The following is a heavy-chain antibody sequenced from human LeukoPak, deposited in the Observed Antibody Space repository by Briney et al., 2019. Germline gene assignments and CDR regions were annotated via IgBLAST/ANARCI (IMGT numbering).Heavy chain of an antibody. V-gene: IGHV4-31*03. CDR1: GDTVTSGGYF. CDR2: ISNSGTT. Sequence: SETLSLTCTVSGDTVTSGGYFWTWIRQHPGKGLEWIGYISNSGTTSYNPSLKSRVSISVDTSNNQFSLRLSSVTAADTAVYYCARDVVVTSSPDAFDIWGQGTMVTVSS. CDR3: ARDVVVTSSPDAFDI. D-gene: IGHD2-21*02. J-gene: IGHJ3*02.